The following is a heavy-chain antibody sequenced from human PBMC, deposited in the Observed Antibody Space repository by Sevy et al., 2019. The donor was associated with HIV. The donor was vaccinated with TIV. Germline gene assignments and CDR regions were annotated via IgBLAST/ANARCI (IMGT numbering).Heavy chain of an antibody. V-gene: IGHV3-21*01. CDR3: ARVGSYDFWSGYPTYYFDY. CDR1: GFTFSSYS. CDR2: ISSSSSYI. D-gene: IGHD3-3*01. J-gene: IGHJ4*02. Sequence: GGSLRLSCAASGFTFSSYSMNWVRQAPGKGLEWVSSISSSSSYIYYADSVKGRFTISRDNAKNSLYLHMNSLRAEDTAVYYCARVGSYDFWSGYPTYYFDYWGQGTLVTVSS.